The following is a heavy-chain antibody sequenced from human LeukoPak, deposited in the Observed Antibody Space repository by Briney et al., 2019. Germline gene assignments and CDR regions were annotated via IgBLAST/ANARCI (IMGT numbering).Heavy chain of an antibody. CDR2: INHSGST. V-gene: IGHV4-34*01. D-gene: IGHD3-10*01. CDR3: ARGPFTMVRGVIIIRWFDP. J-gene: IGHJ5*02. CDR1: GGSFSGYY. Sequence: PSETLSLTCAVYGGSFSGYYWSWIRQPPGKGLEWIGEINHSGSTNYNPSLKSRVTISVDTSKNQFSLKLSSVTAADTAVYYCARGPFTMVRGVIIIRWFDPWGQGTLVTVSS.